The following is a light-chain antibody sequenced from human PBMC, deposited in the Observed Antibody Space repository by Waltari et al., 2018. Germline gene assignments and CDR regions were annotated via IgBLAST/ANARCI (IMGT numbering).Light chain of an antibody. V-gene: IGKV3-15*01. CDR2: GVS. J-gene: IGKJ1*01. CDR1: QSVGSN. Sequence: EIVMTQSPVPLSVSPGERVTLSCRASQSVGSNVAWYQLKPGQAPRLIISGVSTRATGVPARFRGSVSGTEFTLTISSLQSEDSAVYFCHQYNNFPPWAFGQGTKVEV. CDR3: HQYNNFPPWA.